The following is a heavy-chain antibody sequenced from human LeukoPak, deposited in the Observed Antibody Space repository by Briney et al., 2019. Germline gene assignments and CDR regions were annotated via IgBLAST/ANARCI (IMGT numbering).Heavy chain of an antibody. D-gene: IGHD6-19*01. CDR3: ASPRGWHGYGAYEI. Sequence: GGSLRLSCAASGLTVSSKDMSWVRQAPGKGLEWVSVIYSGGSTYYADSVKGRFTISRDNSKNTLYLQMNSLRAEDTAVYFCASPRGWHGYGAYEIWGQGTMVTVSS. J-gene: IGHJ3*02. CDR2: IYSGGST. V-gene: IGHV3-53*01. CDR1: GLTVSSKD.